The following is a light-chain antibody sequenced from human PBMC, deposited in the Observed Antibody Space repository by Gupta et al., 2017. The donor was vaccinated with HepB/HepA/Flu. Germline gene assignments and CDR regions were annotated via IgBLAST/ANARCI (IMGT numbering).Light chain of an antibody. CDR2: GAS. Sequence: EIVMTQSPATLSVSPGDRATLSCRSNKSVGSNLAWYQQKPGQAPRLLIYGASTRATGIPARFSGSGSGTDFTLTISRVESEDFAVYYCKQYLQCPRTFGQGTRLEIK. J-gene: IGKJ5*01. CDR3: KQYLQCPRT. CDR1: KSVGSN. V-gene: IGKV3-15*01.